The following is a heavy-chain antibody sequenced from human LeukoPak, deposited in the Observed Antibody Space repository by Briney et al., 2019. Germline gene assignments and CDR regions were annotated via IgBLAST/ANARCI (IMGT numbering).Heavy chain of an antibody. D-gene: IGHD3-10*01. J-gene: IGHJ4*02. CDR2: ILHTGNT. V-gene: IGHV4-4*02. CDR1: GGSISSGNW. Sequence: PSGTLSLTCTVSGGSISSGNWWSWVRQPPGKGLEWFGEILHTGNTNYNPSLKSRVTISVDKSKNQFSLKLSSVTAADTAVYYCARNGHYSLDYWGQGTLVTVSS. CDR3: ARNGHYSLDY.